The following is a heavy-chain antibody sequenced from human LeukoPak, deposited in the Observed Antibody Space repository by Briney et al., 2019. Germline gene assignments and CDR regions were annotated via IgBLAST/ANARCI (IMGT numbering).Heavy chain of an antibody. CDR2: FDPEDGET. Sequence: AASVKVSCKVSGYTLTELSMHWVRRAPGKGLEWMGGFDPEDGETIYAQKFQGRVTMTEDTSTDTAYMELSSLRSEDTAVYYCATVLPQANDFWSGYPNFDYWGQGTLVTVSS. CDR1: GYTLTELS. V-gene: IGHV1-24*01. J-gene: IGHJ4*02. CDR3: ATVLPQANDFWSGYPNFDY. D-gene: IGHD3-3*01.